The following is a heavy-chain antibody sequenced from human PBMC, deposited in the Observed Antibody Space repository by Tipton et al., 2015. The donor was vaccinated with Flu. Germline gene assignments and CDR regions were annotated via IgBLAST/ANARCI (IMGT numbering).Heavy chain of an antibody. CDR2: IYTTGRS. D-gene: IGHD3-16*01. V-gene: IGHV4-61*02. CDR1: GASVRSGRYY. J-gene: IGHJ4*02. CDR3: AREFLFFGELSTAYYFDS. Sequence: TLSLTCSVSGASVRSGRYYWTWIRRPAGKGLEWIGRIYTTGRSNYNPSLESRVTISVDPSKNQFSLCLTSVTAADTAVYYCAREFLFFGELSTAYYFDSWGQGTQVAVSS.